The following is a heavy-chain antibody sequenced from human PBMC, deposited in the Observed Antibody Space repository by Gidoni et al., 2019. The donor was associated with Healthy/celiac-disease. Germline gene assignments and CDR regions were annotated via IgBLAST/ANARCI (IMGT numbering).Heavy chain of an antibody. Sequence: QVPLVESGGGVVQPGRPRRLSVAASRFTFSRYAMHWGRQAPGKGLEWVAVISYDGSNKYYADSVKGRFTISRDNSKNTLYLQMNSLGAEDTAVYYCAREWVDAFDIWGQGTMVTVSS. V-gene: IGHV3-30-3*01. CDR2: ISYDGSNK. CDR1: RFTFSRYA. CDR3: AREWVDAFDI. J-gene: IGHJ3*02.